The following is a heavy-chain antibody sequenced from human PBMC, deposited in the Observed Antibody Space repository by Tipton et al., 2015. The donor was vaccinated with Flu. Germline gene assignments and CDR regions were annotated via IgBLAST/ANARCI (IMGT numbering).Heavy chain of an antibody. J-gene: IGHJ3*02. CDR1: EFDFRRHW. Sequence: SLRLSCEASEFDFRRHWMHWVRQAPGKGLVWVSRISDDGYITKYADSVRGRFTVSRDNAKNTLFLQMNSLTAEDSAVYYCARESGWYGQYAFDMWGPGTMVNVYS. CDR3: ARESGWYGQYAFDM. D-gene: IGHD6-19*01. V-gene: IGHV3-74*01. CDR2: ISDDGYIT.